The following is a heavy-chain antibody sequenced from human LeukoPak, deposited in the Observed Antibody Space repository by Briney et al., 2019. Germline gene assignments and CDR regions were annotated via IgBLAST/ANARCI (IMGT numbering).Heavy chain of an antibody. V-gene: IGHV4-34*01. CDR1: GGSFSGYY. CDR2: INHSGST. Sequence: SETLSLTCAVYGGSFSGYYWSWIRQPPGKGLEWIGEINHSGSTNYNPSLKSRVTISVDTSKNQFSLKLSSVTAADTAVYYCARVRVAFDIWGQGTMVTASS. J-gene: IGHJ3*02. CDR3: ARVRVAFDI.